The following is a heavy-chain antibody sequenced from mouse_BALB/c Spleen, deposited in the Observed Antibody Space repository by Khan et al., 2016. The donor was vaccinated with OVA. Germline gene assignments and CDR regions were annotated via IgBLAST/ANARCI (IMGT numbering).Heavy chain of an antibody. D-gene: IGHD1-3*01. V-gene: IGHV2-9*02. CDR2: IWADGST. J-gene: IGHJ3*01. Sequence: VQLQESGPGLVAPSQTLSITCTVSGFSLSNYGVHWVRQPPGKGPEWLGVIWADGSTNHNSALMSRLRISKADSKSQVFLKMNSLQTDDTAMYYCARAVYNGAWFAYWGQGTLVTVSA. CDR3: ARAVYNGAWFAY. CDR1: GFSLSNYG.